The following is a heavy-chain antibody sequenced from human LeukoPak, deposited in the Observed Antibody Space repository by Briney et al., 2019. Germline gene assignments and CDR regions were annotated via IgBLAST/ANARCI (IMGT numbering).Heavy chain of an antibody. Sequence: GGSLRLSCAASGFTFSDAWLNWVRQTPEKGLEWVARIKRQTEGWTKDYAAPVKGRFTISRDDSKSTVYLQMSSLEIEDAAVYYCSRNADHDWWGQGTLVTVPS. CDR1: GFTFSDAW. CDR2: IKRQTEGWTK. CDR3: SRNADHDW. J-gene: IGHJ4*02. D-gene: IGHD1-14*01. V-gene: IGHV3-15*01.